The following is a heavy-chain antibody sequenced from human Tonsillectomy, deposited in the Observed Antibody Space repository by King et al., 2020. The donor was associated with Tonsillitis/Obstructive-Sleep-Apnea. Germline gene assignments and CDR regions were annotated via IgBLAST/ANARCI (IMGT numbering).Heavy chain of an antibody. Sequence: VNLVESGGGLVQPGRSLRLSCTASGFTFGDYAMSWVRQAPGKGLEWVAFIRSKGYGGTTEYAASVKGRFSMSRDDSKSIAYLHMYSLKTEDTALYYCTRDRRPYCGGDCYSGFDPWGQGTLVTVSS. CDR3: TRDRRPYCGGDCYSGFDP. D-gene: IGHD2-21*02. V-gene: IGHV3-49*04. J-gene: IGHJ5*02. CDR2: IRSKGYGGTT. CDR1: GFTFGDYA.